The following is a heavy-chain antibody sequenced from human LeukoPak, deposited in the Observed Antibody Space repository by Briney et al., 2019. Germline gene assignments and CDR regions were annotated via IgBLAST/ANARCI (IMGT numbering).Heavy chain of an antibody. J-gene: IGHJ4*02. V-gene: IGHV3-23*01. CDR2: ISGSGGKT. CDR3: ARRAGAYSHPYDY. D-gene: IGHD4/OR15-4a*01. CDR1: GFIVNSVA. Sequence: GGSLRLSCAASGFIVNSVAISWVRQAPGKGLEWVSSISGSGGKTYYADSVKGRFTISRNNSKNTLYLQMNSLRAEDTAVYYCARRAGAYSHPYDYWGQGTLVTVSS.